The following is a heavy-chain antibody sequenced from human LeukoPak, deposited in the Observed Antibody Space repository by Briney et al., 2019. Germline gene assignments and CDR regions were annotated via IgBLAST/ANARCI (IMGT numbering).Heavy chain of an antibody. D-gene: IGHD4-23*01. Sequence: TXGRYVISWVRQAPGQGLDWMGGSLPILGTADYAQEFQGRVTITADESTNTAYMELKSLTSEDTAVYYCARDRGGLDPWGQGTLVTVSS. CDR2: SLPILGTA. V-gene: IGHV1-69*01. CDR1: TXGRYV. J-gene: IGHJ5*02. CDR3: ARDRGGLDP.